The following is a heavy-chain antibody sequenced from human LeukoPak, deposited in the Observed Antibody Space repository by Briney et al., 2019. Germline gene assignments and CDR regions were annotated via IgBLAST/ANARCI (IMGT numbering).Heavy chain of an antibody. J-gene: IGHJ4*02. CDR1: GSSISSGYY. CDR2: IYYSGST. Sequence: SETLSLTCTVSGSSISSGYYWDWIRQPPGKGLEWIGYIYYSGSTKYNPALKSRVTISIDSSKNQFSLNLSSVTAADTAVYYCARGTVTMDYWGRGTLVTVSS. V-gene: IGHV4-61*01. D-gene: IGHD4-17*01. CDR3: ARGTVTMDY.